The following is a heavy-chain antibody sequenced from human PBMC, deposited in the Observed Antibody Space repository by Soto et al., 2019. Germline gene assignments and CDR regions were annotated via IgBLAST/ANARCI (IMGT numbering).Heavy chain of an antibody. J-gene: IGHJ6*02. CDR3: ARDGIAVAGDYYYYGMDV. CDR2: INSDGSST. D-gene: IGHD6-19*01. CDR1: GFTFSSYW. V-gene: IGHV3-74*01. Sequence: LRLSCAASGFTFSSYWMHWVRQAPGKGLVWVSRINSDGSSTSYADSVKGRFTISRDNAKNTLYLQMNSLRAEDTAVYYCARDGIAVAGDYYYYGMDVWGQGTTVTVSS.